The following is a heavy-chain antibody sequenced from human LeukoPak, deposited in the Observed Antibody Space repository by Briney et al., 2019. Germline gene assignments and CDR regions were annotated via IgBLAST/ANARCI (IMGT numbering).Heavy chain of an antibody. CDR3: ARTPGRGRRLRNFDY. CDR1: GDSVSGISFY. Sequence: SETLSLTCIVSGDSVSGISFYWSWIRQPPGKGLQYIGYIQYSGSTNYNPSLKSRVTISVDTSKNQFSLKLSSVTAADTAVYYCARTPGRGRRLRNFDYWGQGTLVTVSS. V-gene: IGHV4-61*01. D-gene: IGHD1-26*01. CDR2: IQYSGST. J-gene: IGHJ4*02.